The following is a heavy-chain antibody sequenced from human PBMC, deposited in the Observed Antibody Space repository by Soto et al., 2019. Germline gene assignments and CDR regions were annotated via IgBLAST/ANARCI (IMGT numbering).Heavy chain of an antibody. CDR2: ISGSGGST. J-gene: IGHJ4*02. CDR1: GFTFSSYA. Sequence: WGSRRLSCAASGFTFSSYAMSWVRQAPGEGLEWVSAISGSGGSTYYAYSVKGRFTISRDNSKNTLYLQMNSLRAEDTDVYYCAKGMIGIAAAGSDYWGQGTLVTVSS. CDR3: AKGMIGIAAAGSDY. V-gene: IGHV3-23*01. D-gene: IGHD6-13*01.